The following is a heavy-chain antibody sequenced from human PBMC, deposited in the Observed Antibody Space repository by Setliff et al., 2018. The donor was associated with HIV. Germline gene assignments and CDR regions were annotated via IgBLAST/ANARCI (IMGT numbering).Heavy chain of an antibody. V-gene: IGHV1-18*01. CDR1: XYTFTSYG. CDR2: ISAYNGNT. CDR3: XSRXXXDSXXXXXXXXXXXX. D-gene: IGHD3-22*01. J-gene: IGHJ6*03. Sequence: ASVKVSCKASXYTFTSYGISWVRQAPGQGLEWMGWISAYNGNTNYAQKLKGXXXXTTDTSTXKAYMXXXXXRSDDTAVYYXXSRXXXDSXXXXXXXXXXXXWGKGT.